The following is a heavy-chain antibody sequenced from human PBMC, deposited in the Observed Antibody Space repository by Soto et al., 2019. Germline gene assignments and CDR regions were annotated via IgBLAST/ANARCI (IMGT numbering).Heavy chain of an antibody. D-gene: IGHD4-17*01. V-gene: IGHV3-9*01. CDR1: GFTFDDYG. CDR3: AKGSGLTTVTTIDH. J-gene: IGHJ4*02. Sequence: SLRLSCAASGFTFDDYGMHWVQQAPGKGLEWVSGISWNSGNIVYADSVKGRFTISRDNAKNSLYLQMNSLRPEDTALYYCAKGSGLTTVTTIDHRGQGSLVTVSS. CDR2: ISWNSGNI.